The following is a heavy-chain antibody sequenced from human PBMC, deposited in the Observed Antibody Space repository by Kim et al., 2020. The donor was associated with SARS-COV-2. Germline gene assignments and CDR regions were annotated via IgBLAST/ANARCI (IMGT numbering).Heavy chain of an antibody. V-gene: IGHV1-24*01. CDR2: FDPEDGET. J-gene: IGHJ4*02. D-gene: IGHD3-3*01. CDR1: GYTLTELS. Sequence: ASVKVSCKVSGYTLTELSMHWVRQAPGKGLEWMGGFDPEDGETIYAQKFQGRVTMTEDTSTDTAYMELSSLRSEDTAVYYCATTAAGTIFGVAAGYFDYWGQGTLVTVSS. CDR3: ATTAAGTIFGVAAGYFDY.